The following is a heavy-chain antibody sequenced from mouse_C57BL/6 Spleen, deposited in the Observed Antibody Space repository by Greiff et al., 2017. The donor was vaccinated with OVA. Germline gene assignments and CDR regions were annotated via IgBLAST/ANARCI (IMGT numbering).Heavy chain of an antibody. V-gene: IGHV14-4*01. CDR2: IDPENGDT. D-gene: IGHD4-1*01. CDR1: GFNIKDDY. Sequence: VQLKQSGAELVRPGASVKLSCTASGFNIKDDYMHWVKQRPEQGLEWIGWIDPENGDTEYASKFQGKATITADTSSNTAYLQLSSLTSEDTAVYYCTSGTENAMDYWGQGTSVTVSS. J-gene: IGHJ4*01. CDR3: TSGTENAMDY.